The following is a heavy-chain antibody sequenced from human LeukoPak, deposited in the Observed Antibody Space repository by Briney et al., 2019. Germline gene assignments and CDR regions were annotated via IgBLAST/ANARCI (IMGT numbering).Heavy chain of an antibody. V-gene: IGHV3-53*01. CDR2: IYSGGST. CDR1: GFTVSSNY. CDR3: ARDSIAAASAAFDI. J-gene: IGHJ3*02. Sequence: GGSLRLSCAASGFTVSSNYMSWVRQAPGKGLEGVSVIYSGGSTYYADSVKGRFTISRDNSKNTLYLQMNSLRAEDTAVYYCARDSIAAASAAFDIWGQGTMVTVSS. D-gene: IGHD6-13*01.